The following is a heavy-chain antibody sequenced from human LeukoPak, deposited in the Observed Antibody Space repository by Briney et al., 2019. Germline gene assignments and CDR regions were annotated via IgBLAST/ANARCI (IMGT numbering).Heavy chain of an antibody. J-gene: IGHJ6*03. CDR2: IIPIFGTA. D-gene: IGHD2-2*01. CDR3: ARGGDIVVVPAPDDYYYYMDV. Sequence: SVKVSCKASGGTFSSYAISWVRQAPGQGLEWMGGIIPIFGTANYAQKFQGRVTITADESTSTAYMELSSLRSEDTAVYYCARGGDIVVVPAPDDYYYYMDVWGKGTTVTISS. CDR1: GGTFSSYA. V-gene: IGHV1-69*01.